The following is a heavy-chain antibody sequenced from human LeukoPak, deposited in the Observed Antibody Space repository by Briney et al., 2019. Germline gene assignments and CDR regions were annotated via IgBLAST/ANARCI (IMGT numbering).Heavy chain of an antibody. J-gene: IGHJ6*03. D-gene: IGHD3-3*01. V-gene: IGHV1-18*01. CDR3: ARVYNTYYDFWSGHTYYMDV. Sequence: ASVKVSCKASGYTFTSYGISWVRQAPGQGLEWMGWISAYNGNTNYAQKLQGRVTMTTDTSTSTAYMELRSLRSDDTAVYYCARVYNTYYDFWSGHTYYMDVWGKGTTVTVS. CDR2: ISAYNGNT. CDR1: GYTFTSYG.